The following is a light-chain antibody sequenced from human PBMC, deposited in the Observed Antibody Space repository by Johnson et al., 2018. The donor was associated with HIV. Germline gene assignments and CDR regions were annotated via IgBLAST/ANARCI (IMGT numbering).Light chain of an antibody. CDR2: ENN. Sequence: QSVLTQPPSVSAAPGQKVTISCSGSSFNIGNNYESWYQQLPGTAPKLLIYENNKRPSGIPDRFSGSKSGTSATLGITGLQTGDEADYYCGTWDSSLSVYVFGTGTKVTVL. CDR3: GTWDSSLSVYV. J-gene: IGLJ1*01. V-gene: IGLV1-51*02. CDR1: SFNIGNNY.